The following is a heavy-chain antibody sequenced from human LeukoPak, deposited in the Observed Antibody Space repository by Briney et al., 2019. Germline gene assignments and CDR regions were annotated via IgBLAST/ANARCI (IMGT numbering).Heavy chain of an antibody. V-gene: IGHV1-2*02. CDR2: INPNSGGT. CDR3: ASVAVAGTFDY. Sequence: GASVKVSCKASGYTFTGYYMHRVPQAPGQGLEWMGWINPNSGGTNYAQKFQGRVTMTRDTSISTAYMEQSRLRSDDTAVYYCASVAVAGTFDYWGQGTLVTVSS. CDR1: GYTFTGYY. D-gene: IGHD6-19*01. J-gene: IGHJ4*02.